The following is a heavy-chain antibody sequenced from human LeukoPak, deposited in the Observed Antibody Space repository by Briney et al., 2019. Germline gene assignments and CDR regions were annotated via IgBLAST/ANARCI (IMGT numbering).Heavy chain of an antibody. D-gene: IGHD6-13*01. CDR3: ARWYSSSWYRPYYYYYGMDV. CDR2: IIPIFGTA. Sequence: GSSVKVSCKASGGTFSSYAISWVRQAPGQGLEWMGGIIPIFGTANYAQKFQGRVTMTRNTSISTAYMELSSLRSEDTAVYYCARWYSSSWYRPYYYYYGMDVWGQGTTVTVSS. J-gene: IGHJ6*02. CDR1: GGTFSSYA. V-gene: IGHV1-69*05.